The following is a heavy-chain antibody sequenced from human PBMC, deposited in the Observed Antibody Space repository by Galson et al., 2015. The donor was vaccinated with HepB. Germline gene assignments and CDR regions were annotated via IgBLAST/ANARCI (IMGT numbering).Heavy chain of an antibody. J-gene: IGHJ6*02. CDR1: GGSISSGDYY. CDR2: IYYSGST. Sequence: TLSLTCTVSGGSISSGDYYWSWIRQPPGKGLEWIGYIYYSGSTYYNPSLKSRVTISVDTSKNQFSLKLSSVTAADTAVYYCARVEGYGDYDGGGYYYGMDVWGQGTTVTVSS. V-gene: IGHV4-30-4*01. CDR3: ARVEGYGDYDGGGYYYGMDV. D-gene: IGHD4-17*01.